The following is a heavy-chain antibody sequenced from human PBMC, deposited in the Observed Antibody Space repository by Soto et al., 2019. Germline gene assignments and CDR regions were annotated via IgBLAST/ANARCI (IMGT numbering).Heavy chain of an antibody. CDR1: GGSISSSSYY. CDR3: ARRDSGSYNFDY. V-gene: IGHV4-39*01. D-gene: IGHD1-26*01. Sequence: QLQLQESGPGLVKPSETLSLTCTVSGGSISSSSYYWGWIRQPPGKGLEWIGRIYYSGSTYYNPSLKSRVTISVDTSKNQFSLKLSSVTAADTAVYYCARRDSGSYNFDYWGQGTMVTVSS. J-gene: IGHJ4*02. CDR2: IYYSGST.